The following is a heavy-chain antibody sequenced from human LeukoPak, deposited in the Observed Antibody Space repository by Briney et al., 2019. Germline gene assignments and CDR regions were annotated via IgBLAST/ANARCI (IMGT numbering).Heavy chain of an antibody. CDR1: GSSFTSYW. V-gene: IGHV5-51*01. Sequence: GAPLQISCKGSGSSFTSYWIGWVRQLPGKGLEWMGIIYPGDSDTRYSPSFQGQVTISADKSISTAYLQWSSLKASDTAMYYCARLNYPYYYYYMDVWGKGTTVTVSS. CDR3: ARLNYPYYYYYMDV. D-gene: IGHD1-7*01. J-gene: IGHJ6*03. CDR2: IYPGDSDT.